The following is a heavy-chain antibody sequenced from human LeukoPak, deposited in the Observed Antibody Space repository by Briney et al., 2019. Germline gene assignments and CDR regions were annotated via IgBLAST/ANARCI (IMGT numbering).Heavy chain of an antibody. CDR2: ISGSGGST. D-gene: IGHD5-18*01. Sequence: PGGSLRLSCAAPGFTFSNYGMHWVRQAPGKGLEWVSAISGSGGSTYYADSVKGRFTISGDNSKNTLYLQMNSLRAEDTAVYYCASSGYSYGSTKSDYWGQGTLVTVSS. V-gene: IGHV3-23*01. CDR3: ASSGYSYGSTKSDY. J-gene: IGHJ4*02. CDR1: GFTFSNYG.